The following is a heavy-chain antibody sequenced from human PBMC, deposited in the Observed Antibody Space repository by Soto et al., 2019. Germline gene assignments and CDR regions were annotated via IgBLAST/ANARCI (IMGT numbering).Heavy chain of an antibody. V-gene: IGHV4-39*07. D-gene: IGHD1-26*01. J-gene: IGHJ6*02. CDR2: TYYSGST. Sequence: PSETLSLTCTVSGGSISSSSYYWGWIRQPPGKGLEWIGSTYYSGSTYYNPSLKSRVTISVDTSKNQFSLKLSSVTAADTAVYYCARVRGSYYGYGMDVWGQGTTVTVSS. CDR3: ARVRGSYYGYGMDV. CDR1: GGSISSSSYY.